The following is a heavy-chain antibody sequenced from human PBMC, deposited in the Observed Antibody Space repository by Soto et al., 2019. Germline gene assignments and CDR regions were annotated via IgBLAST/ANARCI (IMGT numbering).Heavy chain of an antibody. CDR1: GGSISSGGYY. J-gene: IGHJ6*02. V-gene: IGHV4-31*03. CDR2: IYYSGST. Sequence: QVQLQESGPGLVKPSQTLSLTCTVSGGSISSGGYYWSWIRQHPGKGLEWIGYIYYSGSTYYNPSLKSRVTISVDTSKNQFSLKLSSVTAADTAVYYCARDSVAGLYYYYGMDVWGQGTTVTVSS. CDR3: ARDSVAGLYYYYGMDV. D-gene: IGHD6-19*01.